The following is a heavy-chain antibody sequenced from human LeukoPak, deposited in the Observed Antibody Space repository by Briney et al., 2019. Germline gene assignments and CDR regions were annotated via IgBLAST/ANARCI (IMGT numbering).Heavy chain of an antibody. CDR3: ARTSQYSSSPYFDY. Sequence: SETLSLTCTVSGGSINSYYWSWIRQPPGKGLEWIGYIYHSGSTYYNPSLKSRVTISVDRSKNQFSLKLSSVTAADTAVYYCARTSQYSSSPYFDYWGQGTLVTVSS. CDR2: IYHSGST. D-gene: IGHD6-13*01. V-gene: IGHV4-59*12. J-gene: IGHJ4*02. CDR1: GGSINSYY.